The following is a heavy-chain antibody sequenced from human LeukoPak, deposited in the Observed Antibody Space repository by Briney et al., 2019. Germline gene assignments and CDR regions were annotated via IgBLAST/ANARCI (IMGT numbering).Heavy chain of an antibody. D-gene: IGHD3-16*01. CDR1: GFTFTTYS. Sequence: PGGSLRLSCAASGFTFTTYSLTWVRQAPGKGLEWVSAISNSGGSTHYADSVKGRFTISRDNAKNTLYLQMNSLRAEDTAVYYCARVRWGGLYYFDYWGQGTLVTVSS. V-gene: IGHV3-23*01. J-gene: IGHJ4*02. CDR3: ARVRWGGLYYFDY. CDR2: ISNSGGST.